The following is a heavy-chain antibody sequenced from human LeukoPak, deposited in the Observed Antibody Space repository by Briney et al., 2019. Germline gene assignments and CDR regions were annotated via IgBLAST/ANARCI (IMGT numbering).Heavy chain of an antibody. D-gene: IGHD3-22*01. CDR1: GFTFSSYS. CDR2: ISSSSSYI. Sequence: PGGSLRLSCAASGFTFSSYSMNWVRQAPGKGLEWASSISSSSSYIYYADSVKGRFTISRDNAKNLLYLQMNSLRAGDTAVYYCASPPTMIVGHWGQGTLVTVSS. V-gene: IGHV3-21*01. CDR3: ASPPTMIVGH. J-gene: IGHJ4*02.